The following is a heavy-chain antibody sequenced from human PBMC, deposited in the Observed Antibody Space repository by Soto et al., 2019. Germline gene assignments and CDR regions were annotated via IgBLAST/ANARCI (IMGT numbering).Heavy chain of an antibody. J-gene: IGHJ4*02. V-gene: IGHV3-9*01. Sequence: PGGSLRLSCAASGFTFDDYAMHWVRQAPGKGLEWVSSISWSSGSIYYADSVKGRFTISRDNSKNTLYLQMNSLRAEDTAVYYCAKPARAQALNYWGQGTLVTVSS. CDR3: AKPARAQALNY. CDR1: GFTFDDYA. CDR2: ISWSSGSI.